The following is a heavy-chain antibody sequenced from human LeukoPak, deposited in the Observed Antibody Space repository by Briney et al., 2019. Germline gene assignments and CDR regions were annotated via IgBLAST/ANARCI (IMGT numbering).Heavy chain of an antibody. CDR2: IYPGDSDT. CDR1: GYIFTSYW. V-gene: IGHV5-51*01. CDR3: ARLANDAFDI. Sequence: GESLKISCKGSGYIFTSYWIGWVRQIPGKGLEWMGIIYPGDSDTRYSPSFQGQVTISADKSINTAYLQWSSLRASDTAMYYCARLANDAFDIWGQGTMVTVSS. J-gene: IGHJ3*02.